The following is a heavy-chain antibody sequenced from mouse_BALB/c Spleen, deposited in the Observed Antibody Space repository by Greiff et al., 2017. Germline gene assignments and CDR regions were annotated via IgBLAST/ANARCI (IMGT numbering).Heavy chain of an antibody. Sequence: EVQLQQSGPGLVKPSQSLSLTCSVTGYSITSCYYWCWIRQFPGNKLEWMGYISYDGSNNYNPSLKNRISITRDTSKNQFFLKLNSVTTEDTATYYCARKRVRNAMDYWGQGTSVTVSS. V-gene: IGHV3-6*02. D-gene: IGHD2-13*01. CDR2: ISYDGSN. J-gene: IGHJ4*01. CDR1: GYSITSCYY. CDR3: ARKRVRNAMDY.